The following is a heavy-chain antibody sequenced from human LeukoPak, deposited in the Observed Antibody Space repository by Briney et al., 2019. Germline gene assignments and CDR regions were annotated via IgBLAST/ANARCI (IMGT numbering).Heavy chain of an antibody. CDR2: INLNSGGT. J-gene: IGHJ6*03. CDR3: ARDRSGVTIFGQEDYYYMDV. CDR1: GYTFTGYH. V-gene: IGHV1-2*02. Sequence: ASVKVSCKASGYTFTGYHMHWVRQAPGQGLEWMGWINLNSGGTIYAKKFQGRVTMTRDTSISTAYMELSRLRSDDTAVYYCARDRSGVTIFGQEDYYYMDVWGKGTTVTVSS. D-gene: IGHD3-3*01.